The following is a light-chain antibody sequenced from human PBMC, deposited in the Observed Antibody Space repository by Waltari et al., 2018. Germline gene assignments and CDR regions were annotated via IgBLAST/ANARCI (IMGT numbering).Light chain of an antibody. J-gene: IGLJ2*01. Sequence: QSALTQPRSVSGSPGQSVPIPCPGTSSAVGGYNYVPWYQQHPGKAPRPMIYDVSKRPSGVPDRFSGSKSGNTASLTISGLQTEDEADYYCCSFAGSHTYVVFGGGTKLTVL. CDR2: DVS. V-gene: IGLV2-11*01. CDR1: SSAVGGYNY. CDR3: CSFAGSHTYVV.